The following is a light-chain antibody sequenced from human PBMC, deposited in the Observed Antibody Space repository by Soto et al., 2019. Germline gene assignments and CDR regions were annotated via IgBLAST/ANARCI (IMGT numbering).Light chain of an antibody. Sequence: EIVLTQSPATLSLSPGERATLSCRASQSVSSNLAWYQQKPGQAPRLLIYDASNRATGIPARFSGSGSGTDFTLTISSLEPEDFAVYYCQQRDRWTFGQGTKVDIK. CDR2: DAS. CDR3: QQRDRWT. CDR1: QSVSSN. J-gene: IGKJ1*01. V-gene: IGKV3-11*01.